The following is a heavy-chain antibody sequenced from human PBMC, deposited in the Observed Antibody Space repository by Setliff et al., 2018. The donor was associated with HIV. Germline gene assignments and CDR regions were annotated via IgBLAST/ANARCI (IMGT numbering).Heavy chain of an antibody. V-gene: IGHV4-34*01. CDR1: GGSFSDHQ. Sequence: SETLSLTCAVYGGSFSDHQWTWIRQSPGKGLEWIGEINHSGGTKYNPSLKSRVTISVDMSKNHFSLSLTSVTAADTAIYFCARATGPTYYFDFWGHGNLVTVSS. CDR3: ARATGPTYYFDF. CDR2: INHSGGT. J-gene: IGHJ4*01.